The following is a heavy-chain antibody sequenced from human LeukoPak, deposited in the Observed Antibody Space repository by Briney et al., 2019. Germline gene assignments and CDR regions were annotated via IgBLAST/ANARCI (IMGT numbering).Heavy chain of an antibody. CDR1: GGSISSGSYY. V-gene: IGHV4-61*02. Sequence: SQTLSLTCTVSGGSISSGSYYWSWIRQPAGKGLEWIGRIHTSGSTNYNPPLKSRVTISVDTSKNQFSLKLSSVTAADTAVYYCARVGTYLFDPWGQGTLVTVSS. CDR2: IHTSGST. D-gene: IGHD3-10*01. CDR3: ARVGTYLFDP. J-gene: IGHJ5*02.